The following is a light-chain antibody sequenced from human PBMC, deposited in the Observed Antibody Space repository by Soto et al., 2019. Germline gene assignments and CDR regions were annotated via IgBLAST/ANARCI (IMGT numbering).Light chain of an antibody. J-gene: IGKJ4*01. Sequence: EIVMTQSPATLSVSPGERATLSCRAGQSVRSNLAWYQQKPGQAPRLLIYDASTRATGISARFSGGGSGTEFTLIISSLQSEDVAVYYCQQYNNWPLSFGGGTKLEIK. CDR3: QQYNNWPLS. CDR1: QSVRSN. CDR2: DAS. V-gene: IGKV3-15*01.